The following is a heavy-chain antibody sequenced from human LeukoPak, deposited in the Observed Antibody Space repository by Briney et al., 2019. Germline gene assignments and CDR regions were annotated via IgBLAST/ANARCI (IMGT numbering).Heavy chain of an antibody. Sequence: GGSLRLSCAASGFTFSSYAMSWVRQAPGKGLEWVSAISGSGGSSYYADSVKGRFTISRDNSKSTLYLQMNSLRAEDTAVYYCAKFPPGIAVAGHFDYWGQGTLVTVSS. CDR3: AKFPPGIAVAGHFDY. CDR1: GFTFSSYA. D-gene: IGHD6-19*01. V-gene: IGHV3-23*01. CDR2: ISGSGGSS. J-gene: IGHJ4*02.